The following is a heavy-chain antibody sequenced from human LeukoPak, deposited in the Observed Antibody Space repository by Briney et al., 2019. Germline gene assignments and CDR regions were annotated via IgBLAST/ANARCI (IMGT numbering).Heavy chain of an antibody. Sequence: GESLKISCKGSGYSFTSYWIGWVRQMPGKGLEWMGIIYPGDSDTRYSPSFQGQVTISADKSISTAYLQWSSLKASDTAMYYCARTVEMATIAFDIWGQGTMVTVSS. CDR1: GYSFTSYW. D-gene: IGHD5-24*01. J-gene: IGHJ3*02. CDR3: ARTVEMATIAFDI. CDR2: IYPGDSDT. V-gene: IGHV5-51*01.